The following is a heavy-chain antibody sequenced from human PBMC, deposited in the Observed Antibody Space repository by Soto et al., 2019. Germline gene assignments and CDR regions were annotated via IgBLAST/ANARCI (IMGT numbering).Heavy chain of an antibody. Sequence: GGSLRLSCAASGFTVSSNYMSWVRQAPGKGLEWVSVIYSGGSTYYADSVKGRFTISRDNSKNTLYLQMNSLRAEDTAVYYCARTLYYYDSSGPFDYWGQGTLVTVS. D-gene: IGHD3-22*01. V-gene: IGHV3-53*01. CDR2: IYSGGST. CDR3: ARTLYYYDSSGPFDY. CDR1: GFTVSSNY. J-gene: IGHJ4*02.